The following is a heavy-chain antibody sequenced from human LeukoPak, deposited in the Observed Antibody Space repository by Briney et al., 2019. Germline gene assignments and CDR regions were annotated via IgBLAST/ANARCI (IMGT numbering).Heavy chain of an antibody. J-gene: IGHJ4*02. V-gene: IGHV1-8*01. CDR3: VRTPPNWGFDY. CDR1: GYTFTTHD. Sequence: GASVKVSCKASGYTFTTHDINWVRQATGQGLEWLGWMSPNSGDTGYAQKFQGRVTMTSDSSISTAYMELCNLRSEDTAIYYCVRTPPNWGFDYWGQGTLVTVSS. CDR2: MSPNSGDT. D-gene: IGHD7-27*01.